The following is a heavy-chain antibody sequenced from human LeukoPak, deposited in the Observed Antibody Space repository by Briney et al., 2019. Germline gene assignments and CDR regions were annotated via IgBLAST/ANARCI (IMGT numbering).Heavy chain of an antibody. CDR2: INHSGST. CDR3: ARVGGSYYVLDY. V-gene: IGHV4-34*01. D-gene: IGHD1-26*01. J-gene: IGHJ4*02. CDR1: GGSFSGYY. Sequence: SETLSLTCAVYGGSFSGYYWSWIRQPPGKGPEWIGEINHSGSTNYNPSLKSRVTISVDTSKNQFSLKLSSVTAADTAVYYCARVGGSYYVLDYWGQGTLVTVSS.